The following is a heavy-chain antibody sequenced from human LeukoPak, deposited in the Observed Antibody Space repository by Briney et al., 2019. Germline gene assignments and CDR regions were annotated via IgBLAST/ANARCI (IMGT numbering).Heavy chain of an antibody. V-gene: IGHV3-7*01. CDR3: ARDRGWRTSGYYLYHFDY. J-gene: IGHJ4*02. CDR1: GFTFTDYF. D-gene: IGHD3-22*01. Sequence: RSGGSLRLSCVASGFTFTDYFMSWVRQAPGKGLEWVASMKHNGGEKYYVDSVKGRLTISRDNAKNSLHLEMSSLRVEDTAVYYCARDRGWRTSGYYLYHFDYWGQGTLVTFAS. CDR2: MKHNGGEK.